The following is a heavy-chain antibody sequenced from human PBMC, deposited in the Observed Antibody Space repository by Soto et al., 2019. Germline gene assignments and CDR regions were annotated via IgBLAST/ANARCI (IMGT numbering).Heavy chain of an antibody. J-gene: IGHJ6*02. V-gene: IGHV3-30-3*01. CDR2: ISYDGSNK. Sequence: GGSLRLSCAASGFTFSSYAMHWVRQAPGKGLEWVAVISYDGSNKYYADSVKGRFTISRDNSKNTLYLQMNSLRAEDTAVYYCARGGTRYKLLLPTYYYYGMDVWGQGTKVTVSS. CDR3: ARGGTRYKLLLPTYYYYGMDV. CDR1: GFTFSSYA. D-gene: IGHD2-2*01.